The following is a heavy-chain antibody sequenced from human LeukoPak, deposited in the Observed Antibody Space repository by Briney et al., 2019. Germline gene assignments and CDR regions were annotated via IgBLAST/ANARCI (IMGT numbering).Heavy chain of an antibody. CDR1: GGTFSSYA. CDR3: ARVDTAMKVFDY. Sequence: SVKVSCKASGGTFSSYAISWVRQAPGQGLEWMGGIIPIFGTANYAQKFQGRVTITTDESTSTAYMELSSLRSEDTAVHYCARVDTAMKVFDYWGQGTLVTVSS. CDR2: IIPIFGTA. J-gene: IGHJ4*02. V-gene: IGHV1-69*05. D-gene: IGHD5-18*01.